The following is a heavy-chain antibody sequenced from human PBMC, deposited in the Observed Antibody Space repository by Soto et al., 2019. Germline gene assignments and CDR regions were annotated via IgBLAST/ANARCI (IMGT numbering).Heavy chain of an antibody. V-gene: IGHV3-23*01. CDR1: GSTFSTYV. D-gene: IGHD6-19*01. CDR3: AKFGRTRSATPYYGMDV. J-gene: IGHJ6*02. CDR2: IHASESGT. Sequence: EVQLLESGGALVQPGGSLRLSCVASGSTFSTYVMTWVRQAPGKGLEYLSLIHASESGTYYADSVKGRFTISTDNSANTVYLHMNRLRVEDTAIYYCAKFGRTRSATPYYGMDVWGQGTTVTVSS.